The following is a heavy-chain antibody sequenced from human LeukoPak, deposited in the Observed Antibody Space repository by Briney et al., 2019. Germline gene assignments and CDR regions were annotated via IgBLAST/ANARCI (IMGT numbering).Heavy chain of an antibody. J-gene: IGHJ3*02. CDR1: GYTFTGYY. V-gene: IGHV1-2*02. CDR3: AREVGHYDFWSGDAFDI. Sequence: ASVKVSCKASGYTFTGYYMHWVRQAPGQGLEWMGLINPNSGGTNYAQKFQGRVTMTRDTSISTAYMELSRLRSDDTAVYYCAREVGHYDFWSGDAFDIWGQGTMVTVSS. CDR2: INPNSGGT. D-gene: IGHD3-3*01.